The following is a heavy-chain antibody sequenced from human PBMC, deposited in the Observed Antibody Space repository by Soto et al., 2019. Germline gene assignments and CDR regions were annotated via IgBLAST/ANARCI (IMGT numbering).Heavy chain of an antibody. J-gene: IGHJ6*03. D-gene: IGHD6-13*01. CDR2: MNPNSGNT. CDR3: ARRGAAAGSYYYYYMDV. V-gene: IGHV1-8*01. CDR1: GYTFTRYD. Sequence: ASVKVSCKASGYTFTRYDINWVRQATGQGLEWMGWMNPNSGNTGYAQKFQGRVTMTRNTSISTAYMELSSLRSEDTAVYYCARRGAAAGSYYYYYMDVWGKGTTVTVSS.